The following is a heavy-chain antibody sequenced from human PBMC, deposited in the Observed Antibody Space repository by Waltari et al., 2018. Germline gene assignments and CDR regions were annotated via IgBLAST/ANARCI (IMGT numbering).Heavy chain of an antibody. CDR2: IYPGDSDT. Sequence: EVQLVQSGAEVKKPGESLKISCKGSGYSFTTYWIGWVRQMPGKGLECMVIIYPGDSDTRYSPSFQGQVTISADKSISTAYLQWSSLKASDTAMYYCAKARRVFGVVITTPFDYWGQGTLVTVSS. CDR1: GYSFTTYW. J-gene: IGHJ4*02. CDR3: AKARRVFGVVITTPFDY. D-gene: IGHD3-3*01. V-gene: IGHV5-51*01.